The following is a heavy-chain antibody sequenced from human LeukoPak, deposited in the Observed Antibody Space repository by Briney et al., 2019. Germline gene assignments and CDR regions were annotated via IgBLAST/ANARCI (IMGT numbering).Heavy chain of an antibody. D-gene: IGHD4-23*01. Sequence: GGSLRLSCAASGFDVSTNHMTWVRQAPGKGLEWVSVISNSGIIYYADSVKGRLTISRDNSKNTMYLQMNGLRAEDTAVYYCAGCGGYSFWGQGTLVTVSS. CDR2: ISNSGII. J-gene: IGHJ4*02. CDR1: GFDVSTNH. CDR3: AGCGGYSF. V-gene: IGHV3-66*01.